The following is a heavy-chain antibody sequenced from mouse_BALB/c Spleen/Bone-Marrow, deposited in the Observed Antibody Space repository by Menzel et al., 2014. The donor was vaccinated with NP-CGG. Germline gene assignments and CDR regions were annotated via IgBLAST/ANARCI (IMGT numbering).Heavy chain of an antibody. CDR2: IYPGSGDT. CDR1: GFTFTDYV. J-gene: IGHJ4*01. Sequence: QVQLQQSGPELVKPGASVKMSCTASGFTFTDYVINWVKQRTGQGLEWIGEIYPGSGDTYYNEKFKARATLTADKSSNTVHMQLSSLTSEDSVVYFCARSRVPYFVLDYWGQGTSVTVSS. CDR3: ARSRVPYFVLDY. V-gene: IGHV1-81*01.